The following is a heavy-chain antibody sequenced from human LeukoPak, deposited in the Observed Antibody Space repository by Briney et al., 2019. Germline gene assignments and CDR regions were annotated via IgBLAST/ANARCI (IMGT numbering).Heavy chain of an antibody. CDR3: ARVGDPDYFDY. J-gene: IGHJ4*02. CDR2: IYYSGST. CDR1: GGSISSYY. Sequence: SETLSLTCTVSGGSISSYYWSWIRQPPGKGLEWIGYIYYSGSTNYNPSLKSRVTISVDTSKNQFSLKLSSVTAADTAVYYCARVGDPDYFDYWGQGTLVTVSS. V-gene: IGHV4-59*01.